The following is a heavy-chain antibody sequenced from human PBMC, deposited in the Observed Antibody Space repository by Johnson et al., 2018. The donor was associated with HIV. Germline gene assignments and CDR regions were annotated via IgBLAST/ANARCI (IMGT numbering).Heavy chain of an antibody. D-gene: IGHD6-19*01. CDR1: GFSFSDYY. J-gene: IGHJ3*02. Sequence: QMLLVESGGGLVKPGGSLRLSCAASGFSFSDYYMNWIRQAPGKGLEWVSYISSSGSTIYYADSMMGRFTISSYNSKNTLYLQMNSLRAEDTAVYYCARGVGSGWYFEIGDLRAFDIWGQGTMVTVSS. CDR2: ISSSGSTI. CDR3: ARGVGSGWYFEIGDLRAFDI. V-gene: IGHV3-11*04.